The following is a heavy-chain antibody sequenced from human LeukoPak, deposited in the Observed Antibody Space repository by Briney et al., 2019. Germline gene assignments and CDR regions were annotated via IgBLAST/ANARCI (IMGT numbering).Heavy chain of an antibody. CDR2: ISGSSGDT. Sequence: GGSLRLSCAASGFTFTLHAMNWVRQAPGKGLEWVAAISGSSGDTYYTDSVKGRFTISRDNSKTTVYLQMNSLRDEDTALYYCVRDKGRSPGYWLDPWGHGTLVTVSS. CDR3: VRDKGRSPGYWLDP. D-gene: IGHD2-15*01. CDR1: GFTFTLHA. V-gene: IGHV3-23*01. J-gene: IGHJ5*02.